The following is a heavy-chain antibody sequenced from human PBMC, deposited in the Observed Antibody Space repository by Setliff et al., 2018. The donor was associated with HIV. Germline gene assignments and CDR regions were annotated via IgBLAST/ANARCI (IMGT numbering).Heavy chain of an antibody. D-gene: IGHD6-19*01. CDR1: GGSISSYY. V-gene: IGHV4-4*07. J-gene: IGHJ5*02. CDR2: IYTSGST. Sequence: PSETLSLTCTVSGGSISSYYWSWIRQPAGKGLEWIGRIYTSGSTNYNPSFNSRVTMSVDTSKNQFSLRLTSVTAADTAMYHCARDRSSGWSKDWFDTWGQGILVTVSS. CDR3: ARDRSSGWSKDWFDT.